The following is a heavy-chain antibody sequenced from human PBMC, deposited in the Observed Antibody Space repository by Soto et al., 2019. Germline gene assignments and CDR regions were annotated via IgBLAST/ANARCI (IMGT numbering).Heavy chain of an antibody. CDR2: INPSGGST. V-gene: IGHV1-46*03. Sequence: QVQLVQSGAEVKKPGASVKVSCTASGYTFTSYYMHWVRQAPGQGLEWMGIINPSGGSTSYAQKFQGRVTMTRDTSTSTVYMELSSLRSEDTAVYYCARDGTTVTPFDYWGQGTLVTVSS. CDR3: ARDGTTVTPFDY. J-gene: IGHJ4*02. CDR1: GYTFTSYY. D-gene: IGHD4-17*01.